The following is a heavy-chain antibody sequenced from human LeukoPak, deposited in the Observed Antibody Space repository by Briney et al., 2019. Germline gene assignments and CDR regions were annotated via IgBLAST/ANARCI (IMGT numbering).Heavy chain of an antibody. CDR2: IYYSGST. CDR3: ARGSLVPAAILYYYYGMDV. D-gene: IGHD2-2*01. Sequence: PHTLSLTCTVSGGSISSGGYFWRWIRQHPATFLSWLGSIYYSGSTYYNPSLKSRVTISVDTSKNQFSLKLSSVTAADTAVYYCARGSLVPAAILYYYYGMDVWGQGTTVTVSS. J-gene: IGHJ6*02. V-gene: IGHV4-31*03. CDR1: GGSISSGGYF.